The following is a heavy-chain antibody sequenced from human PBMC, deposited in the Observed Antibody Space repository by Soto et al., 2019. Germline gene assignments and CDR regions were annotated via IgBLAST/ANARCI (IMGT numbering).Heavy chain of an antibody. CDR3: ARGPLYYDYVWGSYRPSPYFDY. CDR1: GFTFSSYG. CDR2: IWYDGSNK. J-gene: IGHJ4*02. D-gene: IGHD3-16*02. V-gene: IGHV3-33*01. Sequence: PGGSLRLSCAASGFTFSSYGMHWVRQAPGKGLEWVAVIWYDGSNKYYADSVKGRFTTSRDNSKNTLYLQMNSLRAEDTAVYYCARGPLYYDYVWGSYRPSPYFDYWGQGTLVTAPQ.